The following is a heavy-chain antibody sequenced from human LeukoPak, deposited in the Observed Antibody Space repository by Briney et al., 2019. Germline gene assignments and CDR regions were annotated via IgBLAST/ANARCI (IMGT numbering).Heavy chain of an antibody. CDR2: INSDGSST. D-gene: IGHD7-27*01. CDR3: ARGPSGWGSLDS. CDR1: XFXFSSYW. Sequence: GGSLRLXXXXXXFXFSSYWMHWVRQAPGKGLVWVSRINSDGSSTNYADSVKGRFTISRDNAKNTLYLQVKSLRAEDTAVYYCARGPSGWGSLDSWGQGTLVTVSS. J-gene: IGHJ4*02. V-gene: IGHV3-74*01.